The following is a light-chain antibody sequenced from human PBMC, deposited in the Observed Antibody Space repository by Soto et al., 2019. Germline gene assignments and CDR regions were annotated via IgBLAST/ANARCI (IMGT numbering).Light chain of an antibody. J-gene: IGKJ3*01. Sequence: IQLTQSPSSLSASVGDRVTITCRASQGISNYLAWYQQETGKAPKLLIYDASALQSGVPSRFSGSGFGTDFTLTISSLQPEDCATSYCQQLYSYPFTFGPGTKVDIK. CDR3: QQLYSYPFT. V-gene: IGKV1-9*01. CDR1: QGISNY. CDR2: DAS.